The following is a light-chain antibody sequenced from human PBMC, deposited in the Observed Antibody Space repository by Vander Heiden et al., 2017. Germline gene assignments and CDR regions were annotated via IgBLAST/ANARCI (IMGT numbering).Light chain of an antibody. CDR1: SGHSRYA. J-gene: IGLJ3*02. CDR2: LKGDGGH. V-gene: IGLV4-69*01. CDR3: RTWGTGGV. Sequence: QLVLTQSPSASASLGASVKPTCTLSSGHSRYAIAGHQQKPGKGPRYLMKLKGDGGHNRGDGIPGRFSGSTAGAERYLTISSPQSEEGADYCCRTWGTGGVFGGGTKLTVL.